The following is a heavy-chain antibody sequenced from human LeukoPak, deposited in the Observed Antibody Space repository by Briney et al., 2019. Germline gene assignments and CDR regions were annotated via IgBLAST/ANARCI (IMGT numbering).Heavy chain of an antibody. CDR1: GFTFGDYA. CDR3: TRTGTPYYYYGMDV. CDR2: IRSKAYGGTT. J-gene: IGHJ6*02. Sequence: GGSLRLSCTASGFTFGDYAMSWVRQAPGKGLEWVGFIRSKAYGGTTEYAASVKGRFTISRDDSKSIAYLRMNSLKTEDTAVYYCTRTGTPYYYYGMDVWGQGTTVTVSS. V-gene: IGHV3-49*04. D-gene: IGHD1-1*01.